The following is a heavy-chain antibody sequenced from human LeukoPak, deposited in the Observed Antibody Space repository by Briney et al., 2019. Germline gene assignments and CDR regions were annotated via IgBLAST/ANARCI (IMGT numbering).Heavy chain of an antibody. V-gene: IGHV3-64*01. CDR1: GFTFSNYA. D-gene: IGHD1-26*01. CDR3: ARVSDGSYYYY. CDR2: ISSTGGST. Sequence: GVSLRLSCAASGFTFSNYAMHWVRQRPGKGLEYVSGISSTGGSTHYANSVKGRFTISRDNSKNTLYFQMGSLRAEDMAVYYCARVSDGSYYYYWGQGTLVTVSS. J-gene: IGHJ4*02.